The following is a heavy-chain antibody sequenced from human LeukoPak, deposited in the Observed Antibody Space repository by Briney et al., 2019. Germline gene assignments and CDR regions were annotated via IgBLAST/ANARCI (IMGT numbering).Heavy chain of an antibody. J-gene: IGHJ4*02. Sequence: SETLSLTCAVSGGSISSGGYSWSWIRQHPGKGLEWIGYIYYSGSTYYNPSLKSRVTISVDTSKNQFSLKLSSVTAADTAVYYCARDKPQRQFDYWGQGTLVTVSS. CDR2: IYYSGST. V-gene: IGHV4-31*11. CDR3: ARDKPQRQFDY. CDR1: GGSISSGGYS.